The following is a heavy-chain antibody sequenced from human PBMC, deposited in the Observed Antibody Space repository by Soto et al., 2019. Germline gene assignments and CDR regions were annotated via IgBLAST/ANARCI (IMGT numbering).Heavy chain of an antibody. Sequence: SETLSLTCTVSGGSISSGGYYWSWIRQHPGKGLEWIGYIYYSGSTYYNPSLKSRVTISVDTSKNQFSLKLSSVTAADTAVYYCARVNWNKITIFGVVSWFDPWGQGTLVTVSS. CDR1: GGSISSGGYY. V-gene: IGHV4-31*03. D-gene: IGHD3-3*01. CDR3: ARVNWNKITIFGVVSWFDP. CDR2: IYYSGST. J-gene: IGHJ5*02.